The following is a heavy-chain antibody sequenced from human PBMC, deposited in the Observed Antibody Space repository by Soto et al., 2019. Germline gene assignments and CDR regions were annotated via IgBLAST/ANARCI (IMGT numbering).Heavy chain of an antibody. J-gene: IGHJ6*02. D-gene: IGHD6-6*01. CDR3: ATRSYSCCGRHDYYYYGMDV. V-gene: IGHV1-69*13. Sequence: GASVKVSCKASGGTFSSYAISWVRQAPGQGLEWMGGIIPIFGTANYAQKFQGRVTITADESTSTAYMELSSLRSEDTAVYYCATRSYSCCGRHDYYYYGMDVWGQGTTVTVSS. CDR1: GGTFSSYA. CDR2: IIPIFGTA.